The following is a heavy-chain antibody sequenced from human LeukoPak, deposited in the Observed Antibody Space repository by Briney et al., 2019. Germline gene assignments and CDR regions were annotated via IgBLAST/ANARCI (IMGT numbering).Heavy chain of an antibody. V-gene: IGHV3-74*01. CDR3: ARELPREVTLDS. J-gene: IGHJ5*01. CDR1: AFDFFSLG. CDR2: NFTDGSTR. D-gene: IGHD2-21*02. Sequence: GGSLTLSSVASAFDFFSLGMQWVRQAAGKGLVWESSNFTDGSTRSHADAVKGRFTNSSDNAKNTLYLEMKRLRVEDTAGYYCARELPREVTLDSWGQGTMVTV.